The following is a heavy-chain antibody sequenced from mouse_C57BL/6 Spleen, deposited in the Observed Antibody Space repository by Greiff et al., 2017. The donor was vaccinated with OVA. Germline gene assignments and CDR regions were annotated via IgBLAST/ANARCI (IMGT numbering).Heavy chain of an antibody. V-gene: IGHV1-47*01. CDR3: ARAIYDGYYDGYFDV. J-gene: IGHJ1*03. CDR2: FHPYNDDT. CDR1: GYTFTTYP. D-gene: IGHD2-3*01. Sequence: LVESGAELVKPGASVKMSCKASGYTFTTYPIEWMKQNHGKSLEWIGNFHPYNDDTKYNEKFKGKATLTVEKSSSTVYLELSRLTSDDSAVYYCARAIYDGYYDGYFDVWGTGTTVTVSS.